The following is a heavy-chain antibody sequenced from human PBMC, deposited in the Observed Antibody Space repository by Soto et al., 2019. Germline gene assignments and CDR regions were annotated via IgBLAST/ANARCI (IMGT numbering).Heavy chain of an antibody. Sequence: ASVKVSCKASGYTFTSYGISWVRQAPGQGLEWMGWISAYNGKTNYAQKFQGRVTMTTDKSTSTAYMELSSLRSEDTAVYYCARLPDIVVVVAATPVDAFDIWGQGTMVTVSS. CDR1: GYTFTSYG. V-gene: IGHV1-18*01. CDR3: ARLPDIVVVVAATPVDAFDI. D-gene: IGHD2-15*01. J-gene: IGHJ3*02. CDR2: ISAYNGKT.